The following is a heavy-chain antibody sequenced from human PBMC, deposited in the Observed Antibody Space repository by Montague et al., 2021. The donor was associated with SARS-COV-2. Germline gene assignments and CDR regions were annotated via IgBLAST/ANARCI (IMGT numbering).Heavy chain of an antibody. CDR1: GFTFSDYY. Sequence: SLRLSCAASGFTFSDYYMSWIRQAPGKGLEWVSYISSSSSYTNYADSVKGRFTISRDNAKNSLYLQMNSLRAEDTAVYYGVSHIAAAGIDYWGQGTLVTVSS. D-gene: IGHD6-13*01. CDR3: VSHIAAAGIDY. J-gene: IGHJ4*02. V-gene: IGHV3-11*06. CDR2: ISSSSSYT.